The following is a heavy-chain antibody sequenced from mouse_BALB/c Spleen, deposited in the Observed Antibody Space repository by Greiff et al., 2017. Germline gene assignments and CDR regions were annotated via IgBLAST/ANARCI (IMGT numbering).Heavy chain of an antibody. D-gene: IGHD3-1*01. Sequence: EVKLMESGGGLVKPGGSLKLSCAASGFTFSSYAMSWVRQSPEKRLEWVAEISSGGSYTYYPDSVKGRFTISRDNAKNTLYLQMSSLRSEDTAMYYCARPSQYYFDYWGQGTTLTVSS. CDR1: GFTFSSYA. J-gene: IGHJ2*01. V-gene: IGHV5-9-3*01. CDR2: ISSGGSYT. CDR3: ARPSQYYFDY.